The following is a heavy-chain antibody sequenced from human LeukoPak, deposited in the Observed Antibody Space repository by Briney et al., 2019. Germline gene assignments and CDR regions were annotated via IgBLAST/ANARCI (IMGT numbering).Heavy chain of an antibody. J-gene: IGHJ4*02. CDR3: ARDRGWLQVVDFDY. V-gene: IGHV4-39*07. CDR2: IYYSGNT. D-gene: IGHD5-24*01. CDR1: SGSVSSSSYY. Sequence: ASETLSLTCTVSSGSVSSSSYYWGWIRQPPGKGLEWIGTIYYSGNTYYNPSPKSRVTISVDTSKNQFSLKLSSVTAADTAVYYCARDRGWLQVVDFDYWGQGTLVTVSS.